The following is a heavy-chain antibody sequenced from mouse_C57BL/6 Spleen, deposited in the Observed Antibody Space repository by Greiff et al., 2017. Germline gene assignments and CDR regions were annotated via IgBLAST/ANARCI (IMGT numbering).Heavy chain of an antibody. Sequence: EVQLQQSGAELVKPGASVKLSCTASGFNIKDYYMHWVKQRTEQGLEWIGRIDPEDGETTDAPKFQGKATITADTSSNTAYLQLSSLTSEDTAVYYCADGYYGYWGQGTTLTVSS. J-gene: IGHJ2*01. V-gene: IGHV14-2*01. CDR2: IDPEDGET. CDR1: GFNIKDYY. CDR3: ADGYYGY. D-gene: IGHD2-3*01.